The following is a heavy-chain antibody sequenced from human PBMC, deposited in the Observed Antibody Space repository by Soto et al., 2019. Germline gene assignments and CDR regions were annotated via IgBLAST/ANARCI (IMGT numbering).Heavy chain of an antibody. V-gene: IGHV4-59*01. CDR1: GGSISSYY. D-gene: IGHD3-10*01. J-gene: IGHJ3*02. Sequence: QVQLQESGPGLVKPSETLSLTCTVSGGSISSYYWSWIRQPPGKGLEWIGYIYYSGSTNYNPSLKSRVTISVDTSKNQFSLKLSSVTAADTAVYYCARGARSVLLWFGDQESDAFDIWGQGTMVTVSS. CDR2: IYYSGST. CDR3: ARGARSVLLWFGDQESDAFDI.